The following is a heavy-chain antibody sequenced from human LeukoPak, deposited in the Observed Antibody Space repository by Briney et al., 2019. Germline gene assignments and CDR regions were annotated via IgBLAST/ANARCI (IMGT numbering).Heavy chain of an antibody. D-gene: IGHD6-6*01. Sequence: SETLSLTCTVSGGSISSGDYCWSWIRQPPGKGLEWIGYIYYSGSTYYNPSLKSRVTISVDTSKNQFSLKLSSVTAADTAVYYCARHVRVRFDYWGQGTLVTVSS. CDR2: IYYSGST. J-gene: IGHJ4*02. CDR1: GGSISSGDYC. CDR3: ARHVRVRFDY. V-gene: IGHV4-30-4*08.